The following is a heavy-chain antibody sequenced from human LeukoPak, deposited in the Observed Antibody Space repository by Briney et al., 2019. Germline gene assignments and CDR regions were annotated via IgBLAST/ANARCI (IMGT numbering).Heavy chain of an antibody. V-gene: IGHV3-23*01. CDR3: AKASRLGYCSGGSCYPFDY. J-gene: IGHJ4*02. D-gene: IGHD2-15*01. CDR1: GYTFSSYS. CDR2: ISGSGGAT. Sequence: GGSLRLSCAASGYTFSSYSMTWVRQAPGKGLEWVSAISGSGGATYFAGSVKGRFTISRDNSKNTLYLQMNSLRAEDTAVYYCAKASRLGYCSGGSCYPFDYWGQGTLVTVSS.